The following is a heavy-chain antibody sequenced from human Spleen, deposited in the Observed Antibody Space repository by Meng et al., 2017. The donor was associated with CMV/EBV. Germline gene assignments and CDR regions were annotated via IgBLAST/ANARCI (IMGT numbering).Heavy chain of an antibody. V-gene: IGHV3-7*01. D-gene: IGHD2-2*01. CDR2: IKRDGSEK. CDR1: GFTFSDYW. J-gene: IGHJ3*02. CDR3: ARERLYQPLWGGALDI. Sequence: GGSLRLSCAASGFTFSDYWMAWVRQTPGKGLEWVANIKRDGSEKYYVDSVKGRVTISRDNAKSSLYLQMNRLRAGDTAVYYCARERLYQPLWGGALDIWGQGTMVTVSS.